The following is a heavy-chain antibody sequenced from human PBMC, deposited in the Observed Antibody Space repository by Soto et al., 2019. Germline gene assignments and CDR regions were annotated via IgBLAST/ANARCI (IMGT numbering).Heavy chain of an antibody. CDR1: GFSVTSNY. CDR3: AASPRDFYFDS. D-gene: IGHD3-3*01. Sequence: GGSLRLSCAVSGFSVTSNYMSWDRQAPGKGLEWVAVFYTGGATYYAASVKGRFTISIDKSENTLYLQMNSLRAEDTAVYYCAASPRDFYFDSWGQGTLVTVSS. V-gene: IGHV3-53*01. J-gene: IGHJ4*02. CDR2: FYTGGAT.